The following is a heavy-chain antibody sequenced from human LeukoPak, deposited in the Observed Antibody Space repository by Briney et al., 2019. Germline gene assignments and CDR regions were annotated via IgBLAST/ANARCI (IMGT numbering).Heavy chain of an antibody. CDR1: GFTFSSSS. CDR2: IRASDGRT. V-gene: IGHV3-23*01. CDR3: THFDY. J-gene: IGHJ4*02. Sequence: PGGSLRLSCVASGFTFSSSSMSWVRQAPGKGLECVSSIRASDGRTYYGDSVEGRFTISRDNSKNTLYLQMNSLRAEDTAVYYCTHFDYWGQGTLVTVSS.